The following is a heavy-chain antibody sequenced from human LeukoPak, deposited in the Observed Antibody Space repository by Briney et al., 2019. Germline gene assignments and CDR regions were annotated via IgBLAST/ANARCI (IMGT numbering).Heavy chain of an antibody. CDR2: ISSSSSTI. V-gene: IGHV3-48*01. CDR1: GFTFSSYS. J-gene: IGHJ4*02. CDR3: ARRTCGGDCYLDY. D-gene: IGHD2-21*01. Sequence: GGSLRLSCAASGFTFSSYSMNWVRQAPGKGLEWVSYISSSSSTIYYADSVKGRFTISRDNAKNSLYLQINSLSAEDTAVYYCARRTCGGDCYLDYWGQGTLVTVSS.